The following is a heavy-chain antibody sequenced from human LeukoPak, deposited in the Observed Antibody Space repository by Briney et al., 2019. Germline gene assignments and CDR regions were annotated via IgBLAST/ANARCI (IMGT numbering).Heavy chain of an antibody. V-gene: IGHV4-59*01. CDR1: GGSISSYY. Sequence: SETLSLTCTVSGGSISSYYWSWIRQPPGKGLEWIGYTYYSGSTNYNPSLKSRVTMSVDTSKNQFSLKLSSVTAADTAVYYCARDRAVTPIPYYYYGMDVWGQGTTVTVSS. CDR3: ARDRAVTPIPYYYYGMDV. CDR2: TYYSGST. D-gene: IGHD4-17*01. J-gene: IGHJ6*02.